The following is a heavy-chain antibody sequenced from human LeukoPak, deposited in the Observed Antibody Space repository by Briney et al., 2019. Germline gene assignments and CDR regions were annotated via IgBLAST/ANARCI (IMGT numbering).Heavy chain of an antibody. V-gene: IGHV4-34*01. CDR1: GGSFSGYY. J-gene: IGHJ3*02. CDR3: AREPPYYASENFIDAFDI. D-gene: IGHD3-10*01. CDR2: INHSGST. Sequence: KPSETLFLTCAVYGGSFSGYYWSWIRQPPGKGLEWIGEINHSGSTDYNPSLRSRVTMSVDTSKNQFSLKVRSVTAADTAVYYCAREPPYYASENFIDAFDIWGQGTKVTVSS.